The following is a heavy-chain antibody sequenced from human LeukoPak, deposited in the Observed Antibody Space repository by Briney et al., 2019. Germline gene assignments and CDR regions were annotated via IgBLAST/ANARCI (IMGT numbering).Heavy chain of an antibody. CDR1: GGSFSGYY. CDR2: IYYSGST. CDR3: ARLVLLWEYYFDY. D-gene: IGHD5-18*01. Sequence: SETLSLTCAVYGGSFSGYYWSWIRQPPGKGLEWIGSIYYSGSTYYNPSLKSRVTISVDTSKNQFSLKLSSVTAADTAVYYCARLVLLWEYYFDYWGQGTLVTVSS. V-gene: IGHV4-34*01. J-gene: IGHJ4*02.